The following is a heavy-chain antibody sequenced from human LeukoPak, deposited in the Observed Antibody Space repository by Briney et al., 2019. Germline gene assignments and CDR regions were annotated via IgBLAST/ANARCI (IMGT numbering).Heavy chain of an antibody. CDR2: ISSSSSYI. CDR1: GFAFSSYS. Sequence: PGGSLRLSCAASGFAFSSYSMNWVRQAPGKGLEWVSSISSSSSYIYYADSVKGRFTISRDNAKNSLYLQMNSLRAEDTAVYYCARDWDSSGYPFDYWGQGTLVTVSS. V-gene: IGHV3-21*01. J-gene: IGHJ4*02. CDR3: ARDWDSSGYPFDY. D-gene: IGHD3-22*01.